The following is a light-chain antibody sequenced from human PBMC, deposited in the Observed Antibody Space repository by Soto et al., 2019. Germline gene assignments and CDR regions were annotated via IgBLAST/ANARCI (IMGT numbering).Light chain of an antibody. CDR2: EVS. Sequence: QSALTQPASVSGSPGQSISISCTGTSSDLGDYNFVSWYQHHPGKAPKVIIYEVSNRPSGVSHRFAGSKSGNTASLTISGLQTEDEADYYCSSYKYDTVIPFVFGSGTKLTVL. V-gene: IGLV2-14*01. CDR3: SSYKYDTVIPFV. J-gene: IGLJ1*01. CDR1: SSDLGDYNF.